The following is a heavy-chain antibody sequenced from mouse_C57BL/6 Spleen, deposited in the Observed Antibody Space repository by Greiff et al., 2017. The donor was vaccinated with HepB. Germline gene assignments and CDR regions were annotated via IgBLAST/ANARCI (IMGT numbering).Heavy chain of an antibody. V-gene: IGHV5-4*01. CDR1: GFTFSSYA. D-gene: IGHD1-1*01. CDR3: ARAVVATYYAIDY. J-gene: IGHJ4*01. Sequence: EVQLVESGGGLVKPGGSLKLSCAASGFTFSSYAMSWVRQTPEKRLEWVATISDGGSYTYYPDNVKGRFTISRDNAKNNLYLQMSHLKSEDTAMYYCARAVVATYYAIDYWGQGTSVTVSS. CDR2: ISDGGSYT.